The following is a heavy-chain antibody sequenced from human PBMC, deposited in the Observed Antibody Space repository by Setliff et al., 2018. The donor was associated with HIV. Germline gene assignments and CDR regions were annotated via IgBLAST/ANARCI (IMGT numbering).Heavy chain of an antibody. CDR1: GDSISSGSYF. Sequence: PSETLSLTCRVSGDSISSGSYFWGWIRQTPGRGLEWIGNIYYTGFAYSNPSPKSRVTISLDTAKTHFFLNLTSVTDSDTAVYFCTREGRGDPAMATTRMDYWGQGKLVTVS. CDR2: IYYTGFA. J-gene: IGHJ4*02. CDR3: TREGRGDPAMATTRMDY. D-gene: IGHD1-1*01. V-gene: IGHV4-39*02.